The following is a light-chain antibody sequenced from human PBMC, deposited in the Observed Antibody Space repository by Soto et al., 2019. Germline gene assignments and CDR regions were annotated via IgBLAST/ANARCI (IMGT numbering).Light chain of an antibody. CDR1: SSDVGSYNL. V-gene: IGLV2-14*02. CDR2: EGS. Sequence: QSALTQPASVSGSPGQSITISCTGTSSDVGSYNLVSWYQQHPGKAPKLMIYEGSKRPSGVSNRFSGSKSGNTASLTISGLQAEDEADYYCQSYDSSLIGSFVFGTGTKVTVL. J-gene: IGLJ1*01. CDR3: QSYDSSLIGSFV.